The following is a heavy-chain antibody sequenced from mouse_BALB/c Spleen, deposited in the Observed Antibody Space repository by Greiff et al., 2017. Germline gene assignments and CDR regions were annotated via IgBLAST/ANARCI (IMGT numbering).Heavy chain of an antibody. Sequence: ESGPGLVKPSQSLSLTCTVTGYSITSDYAWNWIRQFPGNKLEWMGYISYSGSTSYNPSLKSRISITRDTSKNQFFLQLNSVTTEDTATYYCARRGDAMDYWGQGTSVTVSS. V-gene: IGHV3-2*02. CDR1: GYSITSDYA. J-gene: IGHJ4*01. CDR2: ISYSGST. CDR3: ARRGDAMDY.